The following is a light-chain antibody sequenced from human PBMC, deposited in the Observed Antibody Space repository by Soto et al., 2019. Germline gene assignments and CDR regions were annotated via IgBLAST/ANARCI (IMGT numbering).Light chain of an antibody. CDR2: GNN. J-gene: IGLJ2*01. CDR3: QSYDSSLSGSVV. V-gene: IGLV1-40*01. Sequence: QSVLTQPPSVSGAPGQRVTISCTGSSSNIGATYDVQWYQQLPGTAPKLLIYGNNNRPSGVPDRFSGSKSGTSASLAITGLQAEDEADYYCQSYDSSLSGSVVFGGGTTVTVL. CDR1: SSNIGATYD.